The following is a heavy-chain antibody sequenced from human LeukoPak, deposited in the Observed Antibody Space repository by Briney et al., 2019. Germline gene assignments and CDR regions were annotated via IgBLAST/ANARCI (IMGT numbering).Heavy chain of an antibody. Sequence: SETLSLTCAVYGGSFSGYHWSWIRQPPGKGLEWIGEINHNGSTNYNPSLKSRVTISVDTSKNQFSLKLSSVTAADTAVYYCARGGLWVAAGWKYNWFDPWGQGTLVTVSS. D-gene: IGHD6-13*01. J-gene: IGHJ5*02. CDR2: INHNGST. CDR1: GGSFSGYH. CDR3: ARGGLWVAAGWKYNWFDP. V-gene: IGHV4-34*01.